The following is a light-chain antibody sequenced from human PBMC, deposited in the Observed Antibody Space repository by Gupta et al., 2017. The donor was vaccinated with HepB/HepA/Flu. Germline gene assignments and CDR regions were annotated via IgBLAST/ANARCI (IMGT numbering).Light chain of an antibody. V-gene: IGKV3-15*01. J-gene: IGKJ4*01. CDR2: DAS. Sequence: EIVMTQSPATLSVSPGERVTLSRRASQSVTSNLVWYQQKPGQAPRPLIYDASTRATGIPARFSGSGSGTEFTLTIFSLQSEDSATYYCQQYNNWPPAFGGGTKVEI. CDR3: QQYNNWPPA. CDR1: QSVTSN.